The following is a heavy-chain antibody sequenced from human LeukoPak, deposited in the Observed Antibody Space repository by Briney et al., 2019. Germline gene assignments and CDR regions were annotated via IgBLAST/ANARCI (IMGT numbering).Heavy chain of an antibody. D-gene: IGHD3-3*01. CDR3: AEGELRVLEWLCYY. J-gene: IGHJ4*02. Sequence: PGGSLRLSCAASGFTFSGYGMHWVRQAPGKWLEWVAFIRYDGSNKYYADSVKGRFTISRDNSKNTLYLQINSLRAEDTAVYYCAEGELRVLEWLCYYWGQGTLVTVSS. CDR1: GFTFSGYG. CDR2: IRYDGSNK. V-gene: IGHV3-30*02.